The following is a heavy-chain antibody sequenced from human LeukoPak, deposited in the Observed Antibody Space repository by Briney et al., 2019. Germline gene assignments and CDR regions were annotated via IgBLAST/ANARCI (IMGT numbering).Heavy chain of an antibody. V-gene: IGHV3-21*01. CDR2: LSFVTTYI. CDR3: ATYYYDSSGYFYYFDY. D-gene: IGHD3-22*01. Sequence: GGSLRLSCAASGFIFSSYSMNWVRQAPGKGLEWVSSLSFVTTYIYYAESVKGRFTISRDNAKNSLYLQMNSLRAEDTAVYYCATYYYDSSGYFYYFDYWGQGTLVTVSS. CDR1: GFIFSSYS. J-gene: IGHJ4*02.